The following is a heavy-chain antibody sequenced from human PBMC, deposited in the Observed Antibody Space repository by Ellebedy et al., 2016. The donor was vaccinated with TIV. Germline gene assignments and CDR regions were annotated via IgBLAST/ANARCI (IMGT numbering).Heavy chain of an antibody. CDR3: TCLQLGIADYFDY. CDR2: INPSGCST. V-gene: IGHV1-46*01. D-gene: IGHD6-13*01. J-gene: IGHJ4*02. CDR1: GYTFTKYY. Sequence: ASVKVSCKASGYTFTKYYMHWVRQAPGQGLEWMGMINPSGCSTSYAQKFQGRVTMTRDTSTSTVYMELRGLRSEDTAVYYCTCLQLGIADYFDYWGQGALVTVSS.